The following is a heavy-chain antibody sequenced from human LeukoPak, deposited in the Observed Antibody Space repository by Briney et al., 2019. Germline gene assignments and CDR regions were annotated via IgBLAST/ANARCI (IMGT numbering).Heavy chain of an antibody. Sequence: SVKVSCKASGGTFSSYAISWVRQAPGQGLEWMGRIIPILGIANYAQKLQGRVTMTTDTSTSTAYMELRSLRSDDTAVYYCARDHGGSSGYYSYWGQGTLVTVSS. V-gene: IGHV1-69*04. D-gene: IGHD3-22*01. J-gene: IGHJ4*02. CDR2: IIPILGIA. CDR1: GGTFSSYA. CDR3: ARDHGGSSGYYSY.